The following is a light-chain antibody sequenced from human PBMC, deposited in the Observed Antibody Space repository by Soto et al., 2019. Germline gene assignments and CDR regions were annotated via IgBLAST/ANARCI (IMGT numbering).Light chain of an antibody. J-gene: IGKJ4*01. Sequence: IQLTQSPSSLSASVGDRVTITCRASQGISSYLAWYQQKPGKAPKLLIYSASSLQSGVPSRFSGSGSGTGFTLTISNLQPEDFATYYCQQLTSFPFTFGGGTKVDI. V-gene: IGKV1-9*01. CDR1: QGISSY. CDR2: SAS. CDR3: QQLTSFPFT.